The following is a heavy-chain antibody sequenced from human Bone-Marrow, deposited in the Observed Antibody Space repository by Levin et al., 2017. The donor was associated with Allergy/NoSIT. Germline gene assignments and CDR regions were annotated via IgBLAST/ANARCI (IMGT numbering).Heavy chain of an antibody. CDR3: ARVDHYESSGYRRPTPYFDS. V-gene: IGHV3-11*05. D-gene: IGHD3-22*01. CDR1: GFTFSDDY. Sequence: KAGGSLRLSCAASGFTFSDDYMSWIRQAPGKGLEWVSYISGRGSYTTYADSVKGRFTIARDNAKNSLSLQMHGLRAEDTAVYYCARVDHYESSGYRRPTPYFDSWGQGTLVTVSS. CDR2: ISGRGSYT. J-gene: IGHJ4*02.